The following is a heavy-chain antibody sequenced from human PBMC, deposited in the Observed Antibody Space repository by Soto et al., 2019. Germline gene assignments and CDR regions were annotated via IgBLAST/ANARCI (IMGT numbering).Heavy chain of an antibody. D-gene: IGHD3-3*01. V-gene: IGHV3-15*04. CDR1: GFTFSDAW. CDR2: IESKSDGGTT. CDR3: TSRLSIFYGMDV. Sequence: EVQLVESGGGLVKPGGSLRLSCAASGFTFSDAWMAWVRQAPGKGLERVGHIESKSDGGTTDLAAPVKGRFTISRDDSKNTLYLQMNSLKTEDTDVYYCTSRLSIFYGMDVWGQGTTVNVSS. J-gene: IGHJ6*02.